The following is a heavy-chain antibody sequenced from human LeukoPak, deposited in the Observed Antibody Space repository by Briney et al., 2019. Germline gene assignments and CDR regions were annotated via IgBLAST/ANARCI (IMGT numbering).Heavy chain of an antibody. CDR3: ARVRNGYSYYFDY. D-gene: IGHD5-24*01. CDR2: IYSGGST. CDR1: GFTVSSNY. J-gene: IGHJ4*02. V-gene: IGHV3-53*01. Sequence: GGSLRLSCAASGFTVSSNYMSWVRQAPGKGLEWVSVIYSGGSTYYADSVKGRFTISRDNSKNTLYLQMNSLRAEDTAVYYCARVRNGYSYYFDYWGQGTLVTVSS.